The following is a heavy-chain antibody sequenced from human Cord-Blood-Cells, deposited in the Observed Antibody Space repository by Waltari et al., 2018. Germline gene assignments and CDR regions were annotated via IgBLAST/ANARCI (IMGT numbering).Heavy chain of an antibody. J-gene: IGHJ3*02. CDR2: IYHSGST. CDR3: ARGGNYDFWSGYHDAFDI. Sequence: QLQLQESGPGLVKPSETLSLTCTVSGYSISSGYYWGWIRQPPGQGLEWIGSIYHSGSTYYNPSLKSRVTISVDTSKNQFSLKLSSVTAADTAVYYCARGGNYDFWSGYHDAFDIWGQGTMVTVSS. D-gene: IGHD3-3*01. V-gene: IGHV4-38-2*02. CDR1: GYSISSGYY.